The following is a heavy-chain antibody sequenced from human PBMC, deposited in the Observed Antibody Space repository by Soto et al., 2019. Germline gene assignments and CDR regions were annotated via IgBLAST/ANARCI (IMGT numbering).Heavy chain of an antibody. CDR3: ARLQFGEGFDY. J-gene: IGHJ4*02. CDR1: GGSISGGGFS. V-gene: IGHV4-30-2*01. Sequence: KPSETLSLTCAVSGGSISGGGFSWSWIRQPPGKGLEWIGYILHTGGTQYNPSLKSRVPMSVDKSKNQFSLHLTSVTAADTAVYYCARLQFGEGFDYWGQGALVTVSS. CDR2: ILHTGGT. D-gene: IGHD3-10*01.